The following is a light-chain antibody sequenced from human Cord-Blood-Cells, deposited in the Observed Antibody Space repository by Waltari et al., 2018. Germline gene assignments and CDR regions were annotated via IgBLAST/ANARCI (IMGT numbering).Light chain of an antibody. CDR2: EGS. J-gene: IGLJ2*01. Sequence: SALTQPASVSGSPGQSVTIYCTGTSSDVGSYNLGSWYQQHPGKAPKLMIYEGSKRPSGVSNRFSGSKSGNTASLTISGLQAEDEADYYCCSYAGSSTVVFGGGTKLTVL. CDR3: CSYAGSSTVV. V-gene: IGLV2-23*01. CDR1: SSDVGSYNL.